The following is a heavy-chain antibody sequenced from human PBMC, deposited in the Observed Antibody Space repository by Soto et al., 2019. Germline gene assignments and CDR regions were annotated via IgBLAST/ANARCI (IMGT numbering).Heavy chain of an antibody. J-gene: IGHJ5*02. CDR3: ARGKPLQTNWNYVYWFDP. CDR1: GGSISSGGYY. Sequence: TLSLTCTVSGGSISSGGYYWSWIRQHPGKGLEWIGYIYYSGSTYYNPSLKSRVTISVDTSKNQFSLKLSSVTAADTAVYYCARGKPLQTNWNYVYWFDPWGQGTLVTVSS. V-gene: IGHV4-31*03. CDR2: IYYSGST. D-gene: IGHD1-7*01.